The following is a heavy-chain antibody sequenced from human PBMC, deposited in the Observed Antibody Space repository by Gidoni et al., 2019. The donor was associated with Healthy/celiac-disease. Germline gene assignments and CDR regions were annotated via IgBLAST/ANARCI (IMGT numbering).Heavy chain of an antibody. D-gene: IGHD2-15*01. CDR1: GFTFSSYS. J-gene: IGHJ2*01. CDR2: ISSSSSYI. CDR3: AKVDPRYCSGGSCYNWYFDL. Sequence: EVQLVESGGGLVKPGGSLRLSCAASGFTFSSYSMNWARQAPGKGLEWVSSISSSSSYIYYADSVKGRFTISRDNAKNSLYLQMNSLRAEDTAVYYCAKVDPRYCSGGSCYNWYFDLWGRGTLVTVSS. V-gene: IGHV3-21*01.